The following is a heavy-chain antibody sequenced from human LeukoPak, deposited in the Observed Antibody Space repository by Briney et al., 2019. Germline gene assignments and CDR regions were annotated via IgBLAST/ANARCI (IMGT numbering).Heavy chain of an antibody. J-gene: IGHJ4*02. CDR3: ASGPQYYYDSSGLPDY. V-gene: IGHV4-61*02. Sequence: SQTLSLTCTVSGGSISSGSYYWSWSRQPAGKGLEWIGRIYTSGSTNYNPSLKSRVTISVDTSKNQFSLKLSSVTAADTAVYYGASGPQYYYDSSGLPDYWGQGTLVTVSS. D-gene: IGHD3-22*01. CDR1: GGSISSGSYY. CDR2: IYTSGST.